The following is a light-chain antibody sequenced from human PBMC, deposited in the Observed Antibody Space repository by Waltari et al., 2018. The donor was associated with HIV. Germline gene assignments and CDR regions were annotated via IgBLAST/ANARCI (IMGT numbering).Light chain of an antibody. CDR1: DSHIGSYNY. CDR3: SSYISGSTLV. J-gene: IGLJ3*02. CDR2: DAN. Sequence: QTVLTQPASVSGSLGQPITISCIPADSHIGSYNYVSWYQHHPDKAPKLIIYDANSRPSGISFRFSGFQSGNTASLTISGLQTEDEADYYCSSYISGSTLVFGGGTKVTVL. V-gene: IGLV2-14*01.